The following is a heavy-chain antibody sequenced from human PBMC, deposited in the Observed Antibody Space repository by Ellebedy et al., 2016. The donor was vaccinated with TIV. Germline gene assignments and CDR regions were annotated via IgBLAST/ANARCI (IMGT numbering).Heavy chain of an antibody. D-gene: IGHD2-15*01. Sequence: PSETLSLTCTVSGGSISSRSYYWGWLRQPPGKGLEWIGSIYYSGKTYYNPSLESRVTISVDTTKNQFSLRLSSVTAADTSVYSCARHRDGGVVALAARNYYFDDWGQGTLVTVSS. J-gene: IGHJ4*02. CDR3: ARHRDGGVVALAARNYYFDD. CDR1: GGSISSRSYY. CDR2: IYYSGKT. V-gene: IGHV4-39*01.